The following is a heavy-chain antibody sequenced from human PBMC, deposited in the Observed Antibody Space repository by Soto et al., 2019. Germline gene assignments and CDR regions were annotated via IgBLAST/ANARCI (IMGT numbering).Heavy chain of an antibody. V-gene: IGHV4-39*02. CDR1: GGYISSSSYY. J-gene: IGHJ6*02. CDR3: ARDPVATMGSGWYLDYYYYYGMDV. D-gene: IGHD6-19*01. CDR2: IYYSGST. Sequence: SETLSLTSTVSGGYISSSSYYWGWIRQPPGKGLEWIGSIYYSGSTYYNPSLKSRVTISVDTSKNQFSLKLTSVTAADTAVYYCARDPVATMGSGWYLDYYYYYGMDVWGQGTTVTVSS.